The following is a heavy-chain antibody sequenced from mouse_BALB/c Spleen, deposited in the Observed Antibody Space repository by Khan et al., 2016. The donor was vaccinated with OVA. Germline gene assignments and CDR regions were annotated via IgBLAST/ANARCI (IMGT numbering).Heavy chain of an antibody. CDR1: GFTFSSYG. V-gene: IGHV5-6*01. CDR2: ISSGGSYT. Sequence: EVQGVESGGDLVKPGGSLKLSCAASGFTFSSYGMSWVRQTPDKRLEWVATISSGGSYTYYPDSVKGRFTISRDNAKNTLYLQMSSLKSEDTAMYYWARKFITTATMDYWGQGTSVTVSS. D-gene: IGHD1-2*01. J-gene: IGHJ4*01. CDR3: ARKFITTATMDY.